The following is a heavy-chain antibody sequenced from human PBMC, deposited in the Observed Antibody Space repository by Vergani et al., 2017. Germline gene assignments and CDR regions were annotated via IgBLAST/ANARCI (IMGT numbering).Heavy chain of an antibody. V-gene: IGHV3-11*01. Sequence: QVQLVESGGGLVKPGGSLRLSCAASGFSFSVHYMTWIRQAPGKGLEWVSYISNSGNTIEYADSVKGRFSISRDNAKSSLFLQMDSLRADDTAVYYCARDHRDYNNYPGTFDIWGQGSMVTVSS. J-gene: IGHJ3*02. D-gene: IGHD5-24*01. CDR1: GFSFSVHY. CDR3: ARDHRDYNNYPGTFDI. CDR2: ISNSGNTI.